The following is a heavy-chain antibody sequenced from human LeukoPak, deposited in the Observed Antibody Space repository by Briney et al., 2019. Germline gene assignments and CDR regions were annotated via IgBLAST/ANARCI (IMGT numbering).Heavy chain of an antibody. CDR3: AKDRGQQNVGVDY. D-gene: IGHD1-1*01. J-gene: IGHJ4*02. Sequence: PGRSLRLSCAASGFNFNDYGMHWVRQAPGKGLEWVSGINWNSGTTGYADSVKGRFTISRDRAKSSLYLQMNSLRREGTALYYCAKDRGQQNVGVDYWGQGTLVTVSS. CDR2: INWNSGTT. CDR1: GFNFNDYG. V-gene: IGHV3-9*01.